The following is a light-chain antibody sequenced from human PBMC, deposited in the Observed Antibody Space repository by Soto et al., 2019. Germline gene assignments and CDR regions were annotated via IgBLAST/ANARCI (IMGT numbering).Light chain of an antibody. CDR1: SSNIGGNT. Sequence: QSVLTRPPSASGTPGQRVTMSCSGSSSNIGGNTVNWYQQFPGTAPKLLMFSNNQRPSGVPDRFSGSKSGTSASLAISGLQSADEADYYCAAWDDSLNGLVFGGGTKVTVL. CDR2: SNN. J-gene: IGLJ2*01. CDR3: AAWDDSLNGLV. V-gene: IGLV1-44*01.